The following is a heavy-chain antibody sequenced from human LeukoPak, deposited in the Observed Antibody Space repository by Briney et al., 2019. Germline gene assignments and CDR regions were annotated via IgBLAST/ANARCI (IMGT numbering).Heavy chain of an antibody. D-gene: IGHD3-10*01. J-gene: IGHJ4*02. CDR2: ISSSSSTI. CDR3: AKEIVISAVGLLFDY. Sequence: GGSLRLSCAASGFTFSSYSMNWVRQAPGKGLEWVSYISSSSSTIYYADSVKGRFTISRDNSKNTLYLQMNSLRAEDTAVYYCAKEIVISAVGLLFDYWGQGTLVTVSS. CDR1: GFTFSSYS. V-gene: IGHV3-48*01.